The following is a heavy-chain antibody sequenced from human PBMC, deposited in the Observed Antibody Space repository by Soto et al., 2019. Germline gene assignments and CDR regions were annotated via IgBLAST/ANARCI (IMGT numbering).Heavy chain of an antibody. J-gene: IGHJ6*02. Sequence: VASVKVSCKASGYTFTSYGISWVRQAPGQGLEWMGWISAYNGNTNYAQKLQGRVTMTTDTSTSTAYMELRSLRSDDTAVYYCARDRYCSSTSCSSPEYYYYGMDVWGQGTTVTVSS. CDR1: GYTFTSYG. CDR3: ARDRYCSSTSCSSPEYYYYGMDV. D-gene: IGHD2-2*01. V-gene: IGHV1-18*01. CDR2: ISAYNGNT.